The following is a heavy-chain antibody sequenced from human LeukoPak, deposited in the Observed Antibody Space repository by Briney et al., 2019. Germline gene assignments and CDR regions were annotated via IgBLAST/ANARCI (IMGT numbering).Heavy chain of an antibody. CDR2: IYYSGST. J-gene: IGHJ4*02. D-gene: IGHD3-3*01. V-gene: IGHV4-30-4*08. Sequence: SETLSLTCTVSGGSISSGDCYWSWIRQPPGKGLEWIGYIYYSGSTYYNPSLKSRVTISVDTSKNQFSLKLSSATAADTAVYYCARSSTIFGVVNDYWGQGTLVTVSS. CDR1: GGSISSGDCY. CDR3: ARSSTIFGVVNDY.